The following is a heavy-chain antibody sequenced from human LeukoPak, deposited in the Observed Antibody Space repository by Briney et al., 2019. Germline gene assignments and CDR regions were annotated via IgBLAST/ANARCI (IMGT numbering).Heavy chain of an antibody. V-gene: IGHV3-30*03. CDR1: GFTLSSYD. D-gene: IGHD4/OR15-4a*01. CDR2: ISYDGSNK. CDR3: ARVFGAGYSDY. Sequence: PGGSLRLSCAASGFTLSSYDMHWVRQAPGKGLEWVAVISYDGSNKYYADSVKGRFTISRDNAKNSLYLQMNSLRAEDTAVYYCARVFGAGYSDYWGQGTLVTASS. J-gene: IGHJ4*02.